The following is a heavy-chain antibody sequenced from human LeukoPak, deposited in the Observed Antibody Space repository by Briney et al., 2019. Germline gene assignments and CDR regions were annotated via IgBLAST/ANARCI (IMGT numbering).Heavy chain of an antibody. D-gene: IGHD1-26*01. CDR2: ISYDGSNK. J-gene: IGHJ4*02. V-gene: IGHV3-30*18. CDR1: GFTFSYYV. Sequence: PGRSLRLSCAASGFTFSYYVMHWVRRAPGKGLEWVGVISYDGSNKYYVDSVKGRFTISRDNSKNTLYLQMNSLRTEDTAVYYCAKGLDIVGVPFEYWGQGTLVTVSS. CDR3: AKGLDIVGVPFEY.